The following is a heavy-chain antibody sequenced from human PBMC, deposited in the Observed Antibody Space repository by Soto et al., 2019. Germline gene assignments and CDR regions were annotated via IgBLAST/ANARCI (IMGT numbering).Heavy chain of an antibody. CDR3: ARGSHLASYGYFDY. D-gene: IGHD1-26*01. V-gene: IGHV3-13*05. Sequence: GGALRLSCAASVFTFSNYDMHWVGQATGKGLEWVSSIGTAGDPYYPGSVKGRFTISRENAKNSLYLQLSSLRAGDTAVYYCARGSHLASYGYFDYWGQGTLVTGSS. CDR1: VFTFSNYD. CDR2: IGTAGDP. J-gene: IGHJ4*02.